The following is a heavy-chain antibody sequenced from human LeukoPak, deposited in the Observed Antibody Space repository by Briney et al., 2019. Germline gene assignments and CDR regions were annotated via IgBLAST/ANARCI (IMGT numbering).Heavy chain of an antibody. Sequence: GGSLRLSCAASGLTVTSNYMSWIRQAPGKGLEWVSVIYSGGDTYYADSVKGRFTISRDNSKNTLYLQMNSLRAEDTAVYYCARPGYSTGAFDYWGQGTLVTVSS. V-gene: IGHV3-53*01. CDR3: ARPGYSTGAFDY. J-gene: IGHJ4*02. CDR2: IYSGGDT. D-gene: IGHD6-25*01. CDR1: GLTVTSNY.